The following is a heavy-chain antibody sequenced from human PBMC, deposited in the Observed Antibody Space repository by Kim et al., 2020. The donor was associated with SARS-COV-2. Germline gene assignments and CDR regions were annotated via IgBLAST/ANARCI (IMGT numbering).Heavy chain of an antibody. CDR3: AKKGRDTSSWYYFDY. D-gene: IGHD6-13*01. Sequence: GGSLRLSCAASGFTFSDYAMTWVRQVPGEGLDWVSSIDKNGRNIYYTDSAKGRFTISRDNSKHTLYLQMNSLRAEDTAVYYCAKKGRDTSSWYYFDYWGRDPWSPSPQ. J-gene: IGHJ4*02. CDR2: IDKNGRNI. CDR1: GFTFSDYA. V-gene: IGHV3-23*05.